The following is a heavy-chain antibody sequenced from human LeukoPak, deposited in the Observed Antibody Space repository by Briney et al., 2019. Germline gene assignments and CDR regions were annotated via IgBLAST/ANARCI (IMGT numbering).Heavy chain of an antibody. CDR3: ARGVSWGFVGDAFDV. CDR1: GYTFTGYY. D-gene: IGHD3-16*01. J-gene: IGHJ3*01. CDR2: INPNSGDT. Sequence: AASVKVSCKASGYTFTGYYMHWVRQAPGQGLEWMGWINPNSGDTNYAQKFQGRVTMTRDTSVTTVYMDLRRLRSDDTALYYCARGVSWGFVGDAFDVWGQGTMVTVAP. V-gene: IGHV1-2*02.